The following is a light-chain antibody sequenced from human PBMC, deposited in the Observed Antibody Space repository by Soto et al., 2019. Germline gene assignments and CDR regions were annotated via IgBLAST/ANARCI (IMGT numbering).Light chain of an antibody. CDR3: QQSYSNSYT. Sequence: DIQLTQSPSSLSASVGDRVTITCRASQSMSDSLNWYQQKSGKAPKLLIYSASSLESGVPSRFSGSGSGTDFTITISSLQPEDFGTYFCQQSYSNSYTFGQGTTLEIK. V-gene: IGKV1-39*01. J-gene: IGKJ2*01. CDR2: SAS. CDR1: QSMSDS.